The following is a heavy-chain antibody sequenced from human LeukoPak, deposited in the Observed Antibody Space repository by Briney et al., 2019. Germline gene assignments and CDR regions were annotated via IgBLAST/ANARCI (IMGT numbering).Heavy chain of an antibody. D-gene: IGHD5-18*01. CDR2: VYYTGGT. V-gene: IGHV4-61*01. J-gene: IGHJ5*02. CDR3: ARSREIQLWPRIDP. Sequence: SETLSLTCTVSGGSASSGSYYWSWIRHPPGKGLEWSGYVYYTGGTNYNPSVRSPVPLSVDTSQNQFSLRLSSVTAADTAVYYCARSREIQLWPRIDPWGQGTLVTVSS. CDR1: GGSASSGSYY.